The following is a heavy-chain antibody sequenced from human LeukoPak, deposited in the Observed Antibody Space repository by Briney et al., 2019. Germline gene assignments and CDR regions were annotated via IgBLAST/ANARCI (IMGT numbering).Heavy chain of an antibody. CDR2: INAGNGNT. CDR1: GYTFTSYA. V-gene: IGHV1-3*01. CDR3: AREGQWFGELLLYDY. Sequence: ASVKVSCKASGYTFTSYAMHWVRQAPGRRLEWMGWINAGNGNTKYSQKFQGRVTITRDTSASTAYMELSSLRSEDTAVYYCAREGQWFGELLLYDYWGQGTLVTVSS. J-gene: IGHJ4*02. D-gene: IGHD3-10*01.